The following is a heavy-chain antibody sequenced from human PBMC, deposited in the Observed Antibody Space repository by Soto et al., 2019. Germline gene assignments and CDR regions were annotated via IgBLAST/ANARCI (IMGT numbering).Heavy chain of an antibody. J-gene: IGHJ5*02. Sequence: ASVKVSCRASGYTFTGYYRHWVGQAPGQGLEWMGWINPNSGGTRYPQKFQGRVTLTRDTSISTVYMALTRLRSDDTAVYYCARVAYCAGDRYAETWFDPWGQGTRATVSP. V-gene: IGHV1-2*02. CDR3: ARVAYCAGDRYAETWFDP. D-gene: IGHD2-21*02. CDR2: INPNSGGT. CDR1: GYTFTGYY.